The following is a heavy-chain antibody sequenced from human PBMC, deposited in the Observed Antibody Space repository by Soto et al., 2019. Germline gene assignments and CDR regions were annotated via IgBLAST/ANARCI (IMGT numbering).Heavy chain of an antibody. CDR2: ISSSSSTI. D-gene: IGHD1-26*01. Sequence: GGSLRLSCVASGFTFSSYSTNWVRQAPGKGLEWISYISSSSSTIYYADSVKGRFTISRDNAKNSLYLQMNSLRDEDTAVYYCARRGATGKAFDIWGQGTMVTVSS. CDR3: ARRGATGKAFDI. J-gene: IGHJ3*02. CDR1: GFTFSSYS. V-gene: IGHV3-48*02.